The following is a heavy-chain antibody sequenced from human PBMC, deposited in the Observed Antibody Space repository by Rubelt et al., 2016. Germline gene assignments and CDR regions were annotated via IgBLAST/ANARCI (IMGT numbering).Heavy chain of an antibody. D-gene: IGHD1-26*01. CDR2: LYTTGNT. V-gene: IGHV4-39*07. CDR3: ARLQWELSTIDF. CDR1: GASISSRTYY. J-gene: IGHJ4*02. Sequence: QLQLQQSGPRLVKPSETLSLTCNVSGASISSRTYYWGWVRQPPGKGLEWIANLYTTGNTDYNPSLKSRVTMSVDTSNNQFSLKRGSVTAADTAVYYCARLQWELSTIDFWGQGTLVTVSS.